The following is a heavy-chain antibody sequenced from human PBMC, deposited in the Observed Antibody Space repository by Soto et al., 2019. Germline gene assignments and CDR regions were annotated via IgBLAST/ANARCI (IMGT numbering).Heavy chain of an antibody. J-gene: IGHJ5*02. Sequence: GGSLRLSCAASGFTFSSYGMHWVRQAPGKGLEWVAVISYDGSNKYYADSVKGRFTISRDNSKNTLYLQMNSLRAEDTAVYYCAREFFNDFWSVFDPWGQGTLVTVSS. V-gene: IGHV3-30*03. CDR3: AREFFNDFWSVFDP. CDR1: GFTFSSYG. D-gene: IGHD3-3*01. CDR2: ISYDGSNK.